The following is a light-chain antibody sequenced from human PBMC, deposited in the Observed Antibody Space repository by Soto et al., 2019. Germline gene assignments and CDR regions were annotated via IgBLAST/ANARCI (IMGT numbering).Light chain of an antibody. Sequence: QSVLTQPPSASVTPGQWVTISCSGSSSNIGNNYVFWYQQFPGMAPKLLIYRNNQRPSGVPDRFSGSKSGPSASLAIAGLRSEDESDYYCSSWDDSLNGPVFGGGTKLTVL. CDR1: SSNIGNNY. CDR3: SSWDDSLNGPV. J-gene: IGLJ3*02. V-gene: IGLV1-47*01. CDR2: RNN.